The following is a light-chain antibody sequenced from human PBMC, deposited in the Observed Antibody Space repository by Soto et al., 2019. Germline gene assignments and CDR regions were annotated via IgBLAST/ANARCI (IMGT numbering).Light chain of an antibody. Sequence: QSVLTQPASVSGSPGQSITISCTGTSRDIGTSNLVSWYQQHPGKAPKLIIYDVSKRPSGVPDRFSGSKSGNTASLTISGLQAEDEADYYCCSFAGGLFVFGAGTKVTVL. CDR1: SRDIGTSNL. V-gene: IGLV2-23*02. CDR3: CSFAGGLFV. CDR2: DVS. J-gene: IGLJ1*01.